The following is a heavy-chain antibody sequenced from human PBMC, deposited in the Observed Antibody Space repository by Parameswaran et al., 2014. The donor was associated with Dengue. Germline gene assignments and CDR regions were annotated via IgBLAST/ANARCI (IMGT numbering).Heavy chain of an antibody. V-gene: IGHV3-23*01. CDR1: GITFNNYV. D-gene: IGHD3-22*01. CDR3: AKDDGGYESSGYGIDY. J-gene: IGHJ4*02. Sequence: GESLKISCAASGITFNNYVMSWVRQAPGKGLEWVSAISGSGGSTYYADSVKGRFAISRDNSKNTLYLQMNSLRAEDTAVYYCAKDDGGYESSGYGIDYWGQGTLVTVSS. CDR2: ISGSGGST.